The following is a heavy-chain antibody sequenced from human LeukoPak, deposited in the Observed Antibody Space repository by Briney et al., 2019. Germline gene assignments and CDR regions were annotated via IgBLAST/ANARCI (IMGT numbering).Heavy chain of an antibody. D-gene: IGHD3-16*01. CDR3: ASLYPPTGLCY. Sequence: GGSLRLSCAASGFTFSSYSMNWVRQAPGKGLEWVSSISSGSSYIYYADSVKGRFTISRDNAKNSLYLQMNSLRAEDTAVYYCASLYPPTGLCYWGQGTLVTVSS. CDR1: GFTFSSYS. V-gene: IGHV3-21*01. CDR2: ISSGSSYI. J-gene: IGHJ4*02.